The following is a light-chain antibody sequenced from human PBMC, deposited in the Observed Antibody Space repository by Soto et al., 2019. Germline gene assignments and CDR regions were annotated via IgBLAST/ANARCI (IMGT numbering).Light chain of an antibody. CDR1: QTISRW. J-gene: IGKJ1*01. Sequence: DIQLTQTPSTMSASVGDEVTITCRASQTISRWLAWYQQKPGRAPKLLIYDASSLESGVPSRFSGSGSGTEFTLTISSLQPDDFATYYCQQYHEYWFGQGTKVDIK. CDR2: DAS. CDR3: QQYHEYW. V-gene: IGKV1-5*01.